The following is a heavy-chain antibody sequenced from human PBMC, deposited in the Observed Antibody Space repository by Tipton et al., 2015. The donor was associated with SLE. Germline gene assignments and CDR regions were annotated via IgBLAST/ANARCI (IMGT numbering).Heavy chain of an antibody. CDR3: AREDGYH. J-gene: IGHJ5*02. CDR1: GGSFSDYY. CDR2: IYHSGST. D-gene: IGHD3-10*01. V-gene: IGHV4-34*01. Sequence: TLSLTCAVYGGSFSDYYWSWIRQPPGKGLEWIGSIYHSGSTYYNPSLKSRVTISVGTSKNQFSLKLSSVTAADTAVYYCAREDGYHWGQGTLVTVSS.